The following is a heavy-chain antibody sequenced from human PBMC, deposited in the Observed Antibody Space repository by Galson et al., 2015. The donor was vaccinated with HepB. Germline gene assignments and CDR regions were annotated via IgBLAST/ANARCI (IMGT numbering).Heavy chain of an antibody. CDR3: AREDMITFGGVIVPLGFDY. Sequence: CAISGDSVSSNSAAWNWIRQSPSRGLEWLGRTYYRSKWYNDYAVSVKSRITINPDTSKNQFSLQLNSVTPEDTAVYYCAREDMITFGGVIVPLGFDYWGQGTLVTVSS. J-gene: IGHJ4*02. D-gene: IGHD3-16*02. CDR1: GDSVSSNSAA. CDR2: TYYRSKWYN. V-gene: IGHV6-1*01.